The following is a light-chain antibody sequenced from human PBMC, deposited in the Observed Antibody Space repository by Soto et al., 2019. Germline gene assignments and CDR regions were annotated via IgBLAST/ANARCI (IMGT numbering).Light chain of an antibody. V-gene: IGKV3-11*01. J-gene: IGKJ1*01. CDR3: QQRSSWPRT. CDR1: QSVGSY. CDR2: ETS. Sequence: EIGLTQSPATLPLPPGERATLSCRASQSVGSYLTWYKQKPGQAPRLLIYETSKRATGIPARFSGSGSGTDFTLTISSLEPEDFAVYYCQQRSSWPRTFGQGTKVEIK.